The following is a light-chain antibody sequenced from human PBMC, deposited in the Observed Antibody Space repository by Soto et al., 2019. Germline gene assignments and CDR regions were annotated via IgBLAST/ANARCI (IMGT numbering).Light chain of an antibody. Sequence: EIVLTQSPGTLSLSPGERATLSCRASQSVSSSYLAWYQQKPGQAPRLLIFDASTRATGIPDRFTGRGSGTDFTLTISRLEPEDFAVYYCQFYGDPTKPFGHVTKVDIX. CDR2: DAS. CDR3: QFYGDPTKP. J-gene: IGKJ1*01. V-gene: IGKV3-20*01. CDR1: QSVSSSY.